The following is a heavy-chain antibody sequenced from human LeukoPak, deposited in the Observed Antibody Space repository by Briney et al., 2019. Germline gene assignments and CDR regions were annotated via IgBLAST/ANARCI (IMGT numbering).Heavy chain of an antibody. J-gene: IGHJ4*02. D-gene: IGHD3-9*01. CDR1: GGSINSGVYY. V-gene: IGHV4-31*03. CDR2: IFYSGST. CDR3: AREYSDILTGYYLFDS. Sequence: SQTLSLTCTVSGGSINSGVYYWSWIRQYPGKGLEWIGSIFYSGSTYYNPSLKSRFTISVDTSKNQFSLKLSSVTAADTAVYYCAREYSDILTGYYLFDSWGQGTLVTVSS.